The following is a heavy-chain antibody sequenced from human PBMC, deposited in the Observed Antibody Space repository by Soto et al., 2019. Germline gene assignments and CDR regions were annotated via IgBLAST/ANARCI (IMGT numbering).Heavy chain of an antibody. J-gene: IGHJ6*02. CDR2: INPNGGST. Sequence: ASVKVSCKAPADTFTSYYIHWVRQAPGHGLEWMGIINPNGGSTRFAQTFQGRITMTTDTSTSTVYMELRSLRSEDTAVYYCARGERLYYFYYGMDVWGQGSTVTVSS. D-gene: IGHD3-3*01. CDR3: ARGERLYYFYYGMDV. CDR1: ADTFTSYY. V-gene: IGHV1-46*01.